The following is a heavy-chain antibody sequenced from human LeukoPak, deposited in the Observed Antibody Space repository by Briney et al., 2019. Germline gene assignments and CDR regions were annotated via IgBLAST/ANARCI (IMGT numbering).Heavy chain of an antibody. D-gene: IGHD3-10*01. Sequence: PGGSLRLSCAASGFTFDDYGMSWVRQAPGKGLEWVSGISWSGGNTAYADSVKGRFTISRDNAKNSLYLQMNSLRAEDTAVYYCLSGGSESYLRGQGTLVTVSS. CDR1: GFTFDDYG. CDR2: ISWSGGNT. CDR3: LSGGSESYL. V-gene: IGHV3-20*04. J-gene: IGHJ4*02.